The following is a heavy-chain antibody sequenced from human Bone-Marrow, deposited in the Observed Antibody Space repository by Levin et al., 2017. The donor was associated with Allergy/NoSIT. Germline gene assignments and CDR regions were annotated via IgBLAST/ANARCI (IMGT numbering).Heavy chain of an antibody. D-gene: IGHD2-8*01. Sequence: ASETLSLTCTVSGGSMSSSSYFWAWVRQPPGTGLEWIGMIYYSGTTYYNPSLKSRVTLSVDTSKNHFSLHLTSVTAADTAIYFCARLRRTNYWYFDLWGRGTLVTVSS. CDR1: GGSMSSSSYF. J-gene: IGHJ2*01. CDR2: IYYSGTT. CDR3: ARLRRTNYWYFDL. V-gene: IGHV4-39*02.